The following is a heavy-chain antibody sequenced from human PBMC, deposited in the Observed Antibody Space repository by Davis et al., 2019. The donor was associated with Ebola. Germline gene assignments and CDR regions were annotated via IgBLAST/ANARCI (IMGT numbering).Heavy chain of an antibody. CDR1: GGSFSGYY. CDR2: IYYSGST. CDR3: ARASSSWFYMDV. V-gene: IGHV4-39*01. D-gene: IGHD6-13*01. Sequence: MPSETLSLTCAVYGGSFSGYYWGWIRQPPGKGLEWIGSIYYSGSTCYNPSLKSRVIISVDTSKNQFSLKLSSVTAADTAVYYCARASSSWFYMDVWGQGTTVTVSS. J-gene: IGHJ6*02.